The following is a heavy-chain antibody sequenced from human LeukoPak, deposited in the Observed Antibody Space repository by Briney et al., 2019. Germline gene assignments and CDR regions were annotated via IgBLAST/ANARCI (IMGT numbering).Heavy chain of an antibody. D-gene: IGHD3-10*01. V-gene: IGHV4-59*01. CDR2: IYYTGNT. CDR1: GGSISTYY. Sequence: PSETLSLTCTVSGGSISTYYWSWIRQPPGKGLEWIGFIYYTGNTYYNPSLKSRVTISVDMTKNQFSLKLSSVTAADTAVYYCARGYYSSFDYWGQGTLVTVSS. CDR3: ARGYYSSFDY. J-gene: IGHJ4*02.